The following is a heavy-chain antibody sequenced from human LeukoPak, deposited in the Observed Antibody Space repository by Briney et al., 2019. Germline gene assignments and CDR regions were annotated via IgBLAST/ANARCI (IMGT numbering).Heavy chain of an antibody. Sequence: SETLSLTCTVSGGSINTYYWSWIRQPPGKGLEWLGYIYSDGSTDYNPSLKSRVTISVDTSKDQFSLKLSSVIASDTAVYYCARLLSRGRSDYWGQGTLVTVSS. D-gene: IGHD2-15*01. J-gene: IGHJ4*02. CDR1: GGSINTYY. CDR3: ARLLSRGRSDY. CDR2: IYSDGST. V-gene: IGHV4-59*01.